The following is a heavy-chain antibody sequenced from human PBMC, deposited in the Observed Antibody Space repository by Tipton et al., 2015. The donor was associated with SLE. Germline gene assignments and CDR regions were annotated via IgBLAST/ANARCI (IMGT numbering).Heavy chain of an antibody. Sequence: LRLSCTVSGGSISSYYWSWIRQPPGKGLEWIGYIYYSGSTNYNPSLKSRVTISVDTSKNQFSLKLSSVTAADTAVYYCAREIGLGHFDYWGQGTLVTVSS. D-gene: IGHD7-27*01. CDR3: AREIGLGHFDY. CDR1: GGSISSYY. J-gene: IGHJ4*02. CDR2: IYYSGST. V-gene: IGHV4-59*01.